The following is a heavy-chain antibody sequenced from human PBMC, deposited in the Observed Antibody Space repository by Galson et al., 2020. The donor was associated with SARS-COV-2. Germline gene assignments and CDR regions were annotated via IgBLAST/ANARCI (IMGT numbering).Heavy chain of an antibody. V-gene: IGHV1-18*01. J-gene: IGHJ6*02. CDR3: ARGYGSGSIIYYYYYGMDV. CDR2: NSAYNGNT. Sequence: ASVKVSCKASGYTFTSYGISWVRQAPGQGLEWMGWNSAYNGNTNYAQKLQGRVTMTTDTSTSTAYMELRSLRSDDTAVYYCARGYGSGSIIYYYYYGMDVWGQGTTVTVSS. CDR1: GYTFTSYG. D-gene: IGHD3-10*01.